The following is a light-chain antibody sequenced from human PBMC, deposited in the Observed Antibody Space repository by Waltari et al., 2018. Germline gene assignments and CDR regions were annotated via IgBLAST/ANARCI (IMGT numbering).Light chain of an antibody. CDR3: SSYTTGSAPGV. CDR1: DSDVGAYDF. V-gene: IGLV2-14*01. J-gene: IGLJ1*01. Sequence: QSALTQPASVSGSPGQSLTISCSGTDSDVGAYDFVSWYQQHPGKAPHLIIYEVSNRPAGISDRFSASKAGTPASLTIPGLQAEDEADYYCSSYTTGSAPGVFGTGTRVTVL. CDR2: EVS.